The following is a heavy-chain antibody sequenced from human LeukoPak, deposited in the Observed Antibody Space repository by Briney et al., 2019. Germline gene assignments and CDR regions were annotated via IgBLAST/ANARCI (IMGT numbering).Heavy chain of an antibody. J-gene: IGHJ4*02. CDR1: GFTFDDYA. CDR2: ISWNSGSI. Sequence: GGSLRLSCAASGFTFDDYAMHWVRQAPGKGLEWVSGISWNSGSIGYADSVKGRFTISRDNAKNSLYLQMNSLRAEDTALYYCAKDIGSGSYYTLPKWWGRNYYFDYWGQGTLVTVSS. CDR3: AKDIGSGSYYTLPKWWGRNYYFDY. V-gene: IGHV3-9*01. D-gene: IGHD3-10*01.